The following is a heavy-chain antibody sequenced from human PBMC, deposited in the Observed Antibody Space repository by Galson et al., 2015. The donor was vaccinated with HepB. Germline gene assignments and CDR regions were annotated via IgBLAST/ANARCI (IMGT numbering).Heavy chain of an antibody. CDR2: IWFDGSNK. J-gene: IGHJ6*02. CDR3: ARDDGGWNSSKQRYYYGLDV. CDR1: GFTFSSYG. Sequence: SLRLSCAASGFTFSSYGVHWVRQAPGKGLEWVAVIWFDGSNKNYADSVMGRFTISRDNSKNTLYLQMNSLRAEDTAVYYCARDDGGWNSSKQRYYYGLDVWGRGTTVTVSS. V-gene: IGHV3-33*01. D-gene: IGHD1-7*01.